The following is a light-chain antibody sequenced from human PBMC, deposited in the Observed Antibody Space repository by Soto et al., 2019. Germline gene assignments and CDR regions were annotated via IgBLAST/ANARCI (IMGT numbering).Light chain of an antibody. Sequence: DIQLTQSPSFLSASVGDKVTITCRASQAISTYLAWYQQKPGKAPKLLIYVASTLQSGVPSRFSGSGSGTEFTLTIRSLQPEDFATYYCQQLNGYPLTFGGGTKVEIK. V-gene: IGKV1-9*01. J-gene: IGKJ4*01. CDR1: QAISTY. CDR3: QQLNGYPLT. CDR2: VAS.